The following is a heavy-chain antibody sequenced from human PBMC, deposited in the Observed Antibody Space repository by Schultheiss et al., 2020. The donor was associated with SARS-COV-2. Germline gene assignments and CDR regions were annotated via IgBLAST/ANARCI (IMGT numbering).Heavy chain of an antibody. J-gene: IGHJ3*02. D-gene: IGHD3-22*01. CDR2: ISYDGSNK. V-gene: IGHV3-30*18. CDR3: AKDPPYYYDSSGYYYNNDAFDI. CDR1: GFTFSSYG. Sequence: GGSLRLSCAASGFTFSSYGMHWVRQAPGKGLEWVAVISYDGSNKYYADSVKGRFTISRDNSKNTLYLQMNSLRAEDTALYYCAKDPPYYYDSSGYYYNNDAFDIWGQGTMVTVSS.